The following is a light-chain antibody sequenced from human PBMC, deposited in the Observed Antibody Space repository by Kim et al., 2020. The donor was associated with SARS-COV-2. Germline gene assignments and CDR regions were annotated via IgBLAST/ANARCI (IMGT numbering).Light chain of an antibody. J-gene: IGKJ1*01. V-gene: IGKV1-6*01. Sequence: ASVGDRVNITCRASQGIRNELGWYQQKSGKAPKLLIYAASSLQSGVPSRFSGSGSGTDFTLTINSLQPEDFATYYCLHDYNYVWTFGQGTKVDIK. CDR1: QGIRNE. CDR2: AAS. CDR3: LHDYNYVWT.